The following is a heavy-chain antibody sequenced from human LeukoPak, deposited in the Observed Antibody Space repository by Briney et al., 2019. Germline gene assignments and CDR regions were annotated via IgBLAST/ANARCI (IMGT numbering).Heavy chain of an antibody. CDR1: GYTFTSYY. CDR3: ARDRDSSGYYYSPFDY. CDR2: INPSGGST. V-gene: IGHV1-46*01. J-gene: IGHJ4*02. Sequence: ASVKVSCKASGYTFTSYYMHWVRQAPGQGLEWMGIINPSGGSTSYAQKFQGRVTMTRDTSTSTVYMELSSLRSEDTAVYYCARDRDSSGYYYSPFDYWGQGTLVTVSS. D-gene: IGHD3-22*01.